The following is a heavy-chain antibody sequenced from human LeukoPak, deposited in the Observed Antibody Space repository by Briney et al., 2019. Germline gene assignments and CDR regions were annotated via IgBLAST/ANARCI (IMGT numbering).Heavy chain of an antibody. J-gene: IGHJ4*02. V-gene: IGHV3-21*01. CDR3: ARHLSGVTGYTYGRGIDY. CDR1: GFTFNSYT. D-gene: IGHD5-18*01. CDR2: ISTSSSYI. Sequence: PGGSLRLSCAASGFTFNSYTMNWVRQAPGKGLEWVSSISTSSSYIYYADSVKGRFTISRDNAKNSLYLQMNSLRAEDTAVYYCARHLSGVTGYTYGRGIDYWGQGTLVTVSS.